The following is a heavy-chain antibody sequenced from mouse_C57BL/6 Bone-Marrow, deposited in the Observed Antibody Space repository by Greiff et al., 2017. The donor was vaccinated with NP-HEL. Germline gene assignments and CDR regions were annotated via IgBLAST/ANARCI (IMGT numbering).Heavy chain of an antibody. Sequence: EVNVVESGGGLVKPGGSLKLSCAASGFTFSSYAMSWVRQTPEKRLEWVATISDGGSYTYYPDNVKGRFTISRDNAKNNLYLQMSHLKSEDTAMYYCARSSYYYGSSLGPWFAYWGQGTLVTVSA. V-gene: IGHV5-4*03. CDR3: ARSSYYYGSSLGPWFAY. CDR1: GFTFSSYA. D-gene: IGHD1-1*01. J-gene: IGHJ3*01. CDR2: ISDGGSYT.